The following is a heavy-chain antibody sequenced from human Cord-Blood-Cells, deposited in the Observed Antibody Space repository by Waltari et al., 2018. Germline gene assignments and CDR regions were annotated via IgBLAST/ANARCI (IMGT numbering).Heavy chain of an antibody. V-gene: IGHV4-34*01. Sequence: QVQLQQWGAGLLKPSETLSPTCAVYGGSFSGYYWSWIRQPPGKGLEGIGEINRSGSTNDNPSLKSRVTISVDTSKNQFSLKLSSVTAADTAVYYCACRDGYNDAFDIWGQGTMVTVSS. CDR2: INRSGST. D-gene: IGHD5-12*01. CDR1: GGSFSGYY. J-gene: IGHJ3*02. CDR3: ACRDGYNDAFDI.